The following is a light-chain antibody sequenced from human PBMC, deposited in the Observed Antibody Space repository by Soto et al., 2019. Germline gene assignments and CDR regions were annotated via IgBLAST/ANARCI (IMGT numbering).Light chain of an antibody. J-gene: IGKJ1*01. CDR3: QQYHSAPQT. V-gene: IGKV4-1*01. CDR1: QSVLFSPNNKNY. CDR2: WAS. Sequence: DIVMTQSPDSLAVSLGERATINCKSSQSVLFSPNNKNYLAWYQQKPGQPPKLLIYWASTRESGVPDRFSGSGSGTDFTLTISSLQAEDVAFYYCQQYHSAPQTFGQGTKVDLK.